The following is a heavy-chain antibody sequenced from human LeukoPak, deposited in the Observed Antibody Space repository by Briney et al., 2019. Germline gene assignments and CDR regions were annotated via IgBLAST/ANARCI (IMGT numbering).Heavy chain of an antibody. CDR2: ISGSGGRT. CDR1: GFTFSTYG. J-gene: IGHJ4*02. V-gene: IGHV3-23*01. CDR3: AKEENYYDSSGYRHNAY. D-gene: IGHD3-22*01. Sequence: PGRSLRLSCAASGFTFSTYGMHWVRQAPGKGLEWVSAISGSGGRTYYADSVKGRFTISRDNSKNTLYLQMNSLRAEDTAVYYCAKEENYYDSSGYRHNAYWGQGTLVTVSS.